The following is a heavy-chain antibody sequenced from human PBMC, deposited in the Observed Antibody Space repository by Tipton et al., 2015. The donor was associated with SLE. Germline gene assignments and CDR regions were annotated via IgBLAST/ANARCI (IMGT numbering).Heavy chain of an antibody. J-gene: IGHJ3*02. Sequence: TLSLTCTVSGGSISSGGYYWSWIRQHPGKGLEWMGYIYYSGSTYYNPSLKSRVTISVDTSKNQFSLKLRSVTAADTAVYYCAREEDNDFWSGGDAFDIWGHGTMVTVSS. CDR2: IYYSGST. D-gene: IGHD3-3*01. CDR3: AREEDNDFWSGGDAFDI. CDR1: GGSISSGGYY. V-gene: IGHV4-31*03.